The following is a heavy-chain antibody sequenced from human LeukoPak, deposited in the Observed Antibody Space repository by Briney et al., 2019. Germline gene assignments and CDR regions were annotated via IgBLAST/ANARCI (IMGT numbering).Heavy chain of an antibody. Sequence: SVKVSCKASGGTFSSYTISWVRQAPGQGLEWMGRIIPILGIANYAQKFQGRVTITADKSTSTAYMEPSSLGTEDTAVYYCARALGYGAPFRVLGGQGTLVTVSS. V-gene: IGHV1-69*02. CDR3: ARALGYGAPFRVL. J-gene: IGHJ4*02. D-gene: IGHD4-17*01. CDR1: GGTFSSYT. CDR2: IIPILGIA.